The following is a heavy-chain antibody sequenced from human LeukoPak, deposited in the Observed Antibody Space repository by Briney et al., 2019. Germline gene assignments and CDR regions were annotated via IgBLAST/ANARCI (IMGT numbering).Heavy chain of an antibody. V-gene: IGHV4-30-2*01. CDR2: IYHSGST. CDR1: GGSISSGGYY. J-gene: IGHJ5*02. CDR3: ARVGITMVRGVLSP. D-gene: IGHD3-10*01. Sequence: SETLSLTCTVSGGSISSGGYYWNWIRQPPGKGLEWIGYIYHSGSTYYNPSLKSRVTISVDRSKNQFSLKLSSVTAADTAVYYCARVGITMVRGVLSPWGQGTLVTVSS.